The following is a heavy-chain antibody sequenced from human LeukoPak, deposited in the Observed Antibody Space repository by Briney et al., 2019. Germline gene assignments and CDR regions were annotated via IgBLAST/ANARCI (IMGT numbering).Heavy chain of an antibody. CDR2: IIPIFGTA. J-gene: IGHJ5*02. Sequence: SVQFSCKASGGTFNSYAIRWVRQAPGQGLEWMGGIIPIFGTANYAQKFQGRVTITADESTNTAYMELSSLRSEDTAVYYCARGGSGSGNYYHPVSGGYWFDHWGQGTLVTVSS. CDR1: GGTFNSYA. D-gene: IGHD3-10*01. V-gene: IGHV1-69*13. CDR3: ARGGSGSGNYYHPVSGGYWFDH.